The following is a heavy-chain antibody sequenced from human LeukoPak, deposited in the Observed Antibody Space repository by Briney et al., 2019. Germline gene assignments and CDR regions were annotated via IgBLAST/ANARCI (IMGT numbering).Heavy chain of an antibody. Sequence: GGSLRLSCAASGFTFSKYAMSWVRQAPGKGLEWVSAISGSGGSTYYADSVKGRFTISRDNSKNTLYLQMNSLRAEDTAVYYCARDPDSSGYYFGAFDIWGQGTMVTVSS. D-gene: IGHD3-22*01. CDR2: ISGSGGST. J-gene: IGHJ3*02. CDR1: GFTFSKYA. CDR3: ARDPDSSGYYFGAFDI. V-gene: IGHV3-23*01.